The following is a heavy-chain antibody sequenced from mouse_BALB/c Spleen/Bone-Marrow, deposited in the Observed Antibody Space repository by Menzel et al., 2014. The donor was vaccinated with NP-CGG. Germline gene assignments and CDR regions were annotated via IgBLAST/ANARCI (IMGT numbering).Heavy chain of an antibody. CDR2: IWAGGST. CDR3: AREGGYYYGSRVAWFAY. V-gene: IGHV2-9*02. Sequence: VQLQESGPGLVAPSQSLSITCTVSGFSLTSYGVHWVRQPPGKGLEWLGVIWAGGSTNYNSALMSRLSIIKDNSKSQVFLKMNILQTDDTAMYYCAREGGYYYGSRVAWFAYWGQGTLVTVSA. J-gene: IGHJ3*01. CDR1: GFSLTSYG. D-gene: IGHD1-1*01.